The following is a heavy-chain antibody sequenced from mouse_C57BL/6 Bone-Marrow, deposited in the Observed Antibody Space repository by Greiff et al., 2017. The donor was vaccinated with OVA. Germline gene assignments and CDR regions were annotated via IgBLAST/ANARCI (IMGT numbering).Heavy chain of an antibody. CDR1: GFTFSDFY. CDR3: ARASSYDYAMDY. Sequence: EVNVVESGGGLVQSGRSLRLSCATSGFTFSDFYMEWVRQAPGKGLEWIAASRNKANDYTTEYSASVKGRFIVSRDTSQSILYLQMNALRAEDTAIYYCARASSYDYAMDYWGQGTSVTVSS. V-gene: IGHV7-1*01. CDR2: SRNKANDYTT. J-gene: IGHJ4*01. D-gene: IGHD2-10*02.